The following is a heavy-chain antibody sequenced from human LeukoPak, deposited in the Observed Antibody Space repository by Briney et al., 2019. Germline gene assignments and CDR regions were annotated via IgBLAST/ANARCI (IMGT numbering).Heavy chain of an antibody. CDR2: IVQDGSYA. J-gene: IGHJ4*02. Sequence: PGESLRLSCAASGITFTDYWMHSVRQAPGKGLVCVSHIVQDGSYATYADSVKGRFTISRDNAKNTLYLQMNSLRAEDTAVYYCATDDYRGLGYWGQGTLVTVSS. CDR3: ATDDYRGLGY. V-gene: IGHV3-74*01. D-gene: IGHD4-11*01. CDR1: GITFTDYW.